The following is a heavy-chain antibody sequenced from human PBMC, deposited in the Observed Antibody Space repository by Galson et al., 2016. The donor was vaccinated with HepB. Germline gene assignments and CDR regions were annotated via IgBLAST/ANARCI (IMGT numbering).Heavy chain of an antibody. CDR3: ARLEISGSGNFFDF. J-gene: IGHJ4*02. Sequence: SETLSLTCSVSGGSIWDSRYFWTWVRQPPGERPEWIGSINYVGTTFYGASLKSRVTPSMDTSRSQLSLKMRSVTAADTAMYYCARLEISGSGNFFDFWGQGLLVTVSS. D-gene: IGHD3-10*01. CDR2: INYVGTT. CDR1: GGSIWDSRYF. V-gene: IGHV4-39*01.